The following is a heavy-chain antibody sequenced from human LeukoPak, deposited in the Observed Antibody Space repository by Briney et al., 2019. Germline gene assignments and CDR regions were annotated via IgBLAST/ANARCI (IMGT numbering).Heavy chain of an antibody. D-gene: IGHD3-3*01. CDR1: GGTFSSYA. Sequence: SVTVSCKASGGTFSSYAISWVRQAPGQGLEWMGGIIPIFGTANYAQKFQGRVTITADESTSTAYMELSSLRSEDTAVYYCARRSPYYDFWSGSDIYYYYYGMDVWGQGTTVTVSS. CDR2: IIPIFGTA. J-gene: IGHJ6*02. V-gene: IGHV1-69*13. CDR3: ARRSPYYDFWSGSDIYYYYYGMDV.